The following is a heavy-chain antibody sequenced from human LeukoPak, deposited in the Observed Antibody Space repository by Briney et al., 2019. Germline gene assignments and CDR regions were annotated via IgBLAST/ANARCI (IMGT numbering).Heavy chain of an antibody. CDR1: GVSFSGYY. D-gene: IGHD3-16*01. J-gene: IGHJ4*02. CDR2: INHSGST. Sequence: SETLSLTCAVYGVSFSGYYWSWIRQPPGKGLEWIGEINHSGSTNYNPSLKSRVTISVDTSKNQFSLKLSSVTAADTAVYYCARVVGDLRRLEYWGQGTLVTVSS. V-gene: IGHV4-34*01. CDR3: ARVVGDLRRLEY.